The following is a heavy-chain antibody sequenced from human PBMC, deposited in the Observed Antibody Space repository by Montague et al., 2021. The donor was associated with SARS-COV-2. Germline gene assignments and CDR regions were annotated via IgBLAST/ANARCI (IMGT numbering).Heavy chain of an antibody. V-gene: IGHV4-34*01. J-gene: IGHJ6*02. D-gene: IGHD2-2*02. CDR2: INHSGST. CDR1: GGSISGYY. CDR3: ARDHMAIRFMVYYYCMDV. Sequence: SETLSLTCAVYGGSISGYYWSWIRQPAGKGLEWIGEINHSGSTKYNPSLKSRVTISVDTSKNQFSLKLSSVTAADTAVYYCARDHMAIRFMVYYYCMDVWGQGTTVTVSS.